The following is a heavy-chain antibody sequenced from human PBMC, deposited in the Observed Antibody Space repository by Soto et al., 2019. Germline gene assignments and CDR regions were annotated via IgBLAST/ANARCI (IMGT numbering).Heavy chain of an antibody. CDR3: ARGPNYGSGSYYIKYYYYGMDV. D-gene: IGHD3-10*01. CDR1: GGSFSGYY. J-gene: IGHJ6*02. Sequence: QVQLQQWGAGLLKPSETLSLTCAVYGGSFSGYYWSWIRQPPGKGREWIGEINHSGSTNYNPSLKSRVTISVDTSKNQFSLKLSSVTAADTAVYYCARGPNYGSGSYYIKYYYYGMDVWGQGTTVTVSS. V-gene: IGHV4-34*01. CDR2: INHSGST.